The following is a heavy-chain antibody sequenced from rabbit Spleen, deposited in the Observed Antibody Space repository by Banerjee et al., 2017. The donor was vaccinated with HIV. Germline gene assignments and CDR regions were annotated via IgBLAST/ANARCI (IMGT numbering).Heavy chain of an antibody. D-gene: IGHD4-1*01. V-gene: IGHV1S45*01. CDR2: IYVGSSDSS. J-gene: IGHJ4*01. Sequence: QQRLVESGGGLVKPGASLTLTCKASGFSFSNKAVMCWVRQAPGKGLEWIACIYVGSSDSSQYASWAKGRFTISKTSSTTVTLQMTSLTAADTAAYFCARDGYSRGWGIILYYFNLWGPGTLVTVS. CDR3: ARDGYSRGWGIILYYFNL. CDR1: GFSFSNKAV.